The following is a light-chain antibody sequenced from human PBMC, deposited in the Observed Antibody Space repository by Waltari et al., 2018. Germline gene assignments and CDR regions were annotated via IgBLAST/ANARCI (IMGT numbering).Light chain of an antibody. Sequence: SYELTQPPSVSVSPGQTASITCSGDIVGDKYARWYQQKPGQSPVLVIYQDSKRPSGIPERFSGSNSGNTATLTISGTQAMDEADYYCQAWDSSTHYVFGTGTKVTVL. V-gene: IGLV3-1*01. CDR1: IVGDKY. CDR3: QAWDSSTHYV. CDR2: QDS. J-gene: IGLJ1*01.